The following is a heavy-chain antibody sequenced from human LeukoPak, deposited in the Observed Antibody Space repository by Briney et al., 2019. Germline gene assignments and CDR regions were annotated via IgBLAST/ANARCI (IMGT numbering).Heavy chain of an antibody. CDR2: IYTSGST. D-gene: IGHD4-11*01. Sequence: SSETLSLTCAVYGGSFSGYYWSWIRQPAGKGLEWIGRIYTSGSTNYNPSLKSRVTISVDTSKNQFSLKLSSVTAADTAVYYCASGLLSLGLQIYGMDVWGQGTTVTVSS. V-gene: IGHV4-59*10. CDR3: ASGLLSLGLQIYGMDV. CDR1: GGSFSGYY. J-gene: IGHJ6*02.